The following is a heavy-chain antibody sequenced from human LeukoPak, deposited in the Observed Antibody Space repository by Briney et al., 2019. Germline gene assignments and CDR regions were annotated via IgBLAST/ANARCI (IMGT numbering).Heavy chain of an antibody. D-gene: IGHD2-2*01. CDR2: INPNSGGT. Sequence: ASVKVSCKASGYTFIGYYMHWVRQAPGQGLEWMGWINPNSGGTNYAQKFQGRVTMTRDTSISTAYMELSRLRSDDTAVYYCARGDCSSTSCFSDDAFDIWGQGTMVTVSS. J-gene: IGHJ3*02. CDR3: ARGDCSSTSCFSDDAFDI. V-gene: IGHV1-2*02. CDR1: GYTFIGYY.